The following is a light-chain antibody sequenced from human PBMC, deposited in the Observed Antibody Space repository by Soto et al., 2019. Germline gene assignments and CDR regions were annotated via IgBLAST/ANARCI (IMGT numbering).Light chain of an antibody. J-gene: IGLJ2*01. CDR3: QTWGTGVVV. Sequence: QLVLTQSPSASASLGASVKLTCTLSSGHSSDAIAWHQQQPDKGTRHLMQLNSDGSHTKGDGIPDRFSGSSSGAERYLTSSSLQSEAEADYYCQTWGTGVVVFGGGTKLTVL. CDR2: LNSDGSH. CDR1: SGHSSDA. V-gene: IGLV4-69*01.